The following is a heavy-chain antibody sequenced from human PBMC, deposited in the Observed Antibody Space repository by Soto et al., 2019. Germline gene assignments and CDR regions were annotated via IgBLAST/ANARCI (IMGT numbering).Heavy chain of an antibody. D-gene: IGHD2-15*01. Sequence: RRLSCAASGFTFSSYAMSWVRQAPGKGLEWVSAISGSGGSTYYADSVKGRFTISRDNSKNTLYLQMNSLRAEDTAVYYCAKDAPHYCSGGSCFFSYYFDYWGQGTLVT. CDR3: AKDAPHYCSGGSCFFSYYFDY. CDR2: ISGSGGST. CDR1: GFTFSSYA. J-gene: IGHJ4*02. V-gene: IGHV3-23*01.